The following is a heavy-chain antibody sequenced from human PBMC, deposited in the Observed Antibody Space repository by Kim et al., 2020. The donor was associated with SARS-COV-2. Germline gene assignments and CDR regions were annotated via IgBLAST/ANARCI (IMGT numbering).Heavy chain of an antibody. CDR1: GFTFSSYG. D-gene: IGHD5-12*01. V-gene: IGHV3-30*18. J-gene: IGHJ6*02. CDR2: ISYDGSNK. CDR3: AKDKYEEWLRLSSDYYYGMDV. Sequence: GGSLRLSCAASGFTFSSYGMHWVRQAPGKGLEWVAVISYDGSNKYYADSVKGRFTISRDNSKNTLYLQMNSLRAEDTAVYYCAKDKYEEWLRLSSDYYYGMDVWGQGTTVTVSS.